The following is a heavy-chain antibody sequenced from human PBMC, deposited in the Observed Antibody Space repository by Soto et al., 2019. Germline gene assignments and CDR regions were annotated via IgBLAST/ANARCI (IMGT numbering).Heavy chain of an antibody. Sequence: GGSLRLSCITSGFTFGNYAMSWVRQAPGKGLEWVSTFTSSGGGTYYADSVRGRFSVSRDILRSTMYLQMNNLAAEDSATYYCAKTPVEIYDSSGYSFDHWGRGTMVTVSS. J-gene: IGHJ4*02. CDR3: AKTPVEIYDSSGYSFDH. V-gene: IGHV3-23*01. CDR2: FTSSGGGT. CDR1: GFTFGNYA. D-gene: IGHD3-22*01.